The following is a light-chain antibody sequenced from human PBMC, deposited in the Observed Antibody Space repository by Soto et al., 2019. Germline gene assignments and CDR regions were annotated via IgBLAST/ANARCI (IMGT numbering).Light chain of an antibody. Sequence: QSVSTQPPSVSAAAGQKVSISCSGSSSNIGNNYVAWYQQVPGTAPKLLIYDNNKRPSGIPDRFSGSKSGTSATLGITGLQTGDEADYYCLTWDSSLRAGVFGGGTKLTVL. J-gene: IGLJ2*01. CDR2: DNN. V-gene: IGLV1-51*01. CDR3: LTWDSSLRAGV. CDR1: SSNIGNNY.